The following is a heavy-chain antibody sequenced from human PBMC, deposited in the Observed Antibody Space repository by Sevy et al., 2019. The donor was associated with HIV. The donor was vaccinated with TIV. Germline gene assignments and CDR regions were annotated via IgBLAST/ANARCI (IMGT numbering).Heavy chain of an antibody. CDR3: ATASSGLVDYYYYGMDV. D-gene: IGHD2-8*02. J-gene: IGHJ6*02. CDR1: GYTFTGYY. Sequence: ASVKVSCKASGYTFTGYYMHWVRQAPGQGLEWMGWINPNSGGTNYAQKFQGRVTMTEDTSTDTAYMELSSLRSEDTAVYYCATASSGLVDYYYYGMDVWGQGTTVTVSS. CDR2: INPNSGGT. V-gene: IGHV1-2*02.